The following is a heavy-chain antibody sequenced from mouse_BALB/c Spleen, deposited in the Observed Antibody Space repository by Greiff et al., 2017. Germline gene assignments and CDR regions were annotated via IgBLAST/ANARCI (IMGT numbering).Heavy chain of an antibody. CDR2: ISSGSSTI. J-gene: IGHJ2*01. V-gene: IGHV5-17*02. CDR1: GFTFSSFG. D-gene: IGHD2-14*01. CDR3: ARSCYRYDGVDY. Sequence: EVKLVESGGGLVQPGGSRKLSCAASGFTFSSFGMHWVRQAPEKGLEWVAYISSGSSTIYYADTVKGRFTISRDNPKNTLFLQMTSLRSEDTAMYYCARSCYRYDGVDYWGQGTTLTVSS.